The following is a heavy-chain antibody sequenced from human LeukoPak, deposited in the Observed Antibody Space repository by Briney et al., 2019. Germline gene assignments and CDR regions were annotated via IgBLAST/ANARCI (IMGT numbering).Heavy chain of an antibody. J-gene: IGHJ1*01. CDR2: IIPIFGTA. CDR3: ARDPGVDYYTAKYFQH. V-gene: IGHV1-69*05. D-gene: IGHD2-21*01. Sequence: ASVKVSCKASGGTFSSYAISWVRQAPGQGLEWMGRIIPIFGTANYAQKFQGRVTITTDESTSTAYMELSSLRSEDTAVYYCARDPGVDYYTAKYFQHWGQGTLVTVSS. CDR1: GGTFSSYA.